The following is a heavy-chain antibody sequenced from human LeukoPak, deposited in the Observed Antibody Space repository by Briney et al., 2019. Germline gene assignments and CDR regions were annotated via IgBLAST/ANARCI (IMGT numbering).Heavy chain of an antibody. CDR2: INAGNGST. J-gene: IGHJ5*02. D-gene: IGHD2-15*01. CDR3: AREGGYCSGGSCYFWFDP. V-gene: IGHV1-3*01. CDR1: GYTFTSYA. Sequence: ASVKVSCKASGYTFTSYAMHWVRQAPGQRLEWMGWINAGNGSTKYSQKFQGRVTITRDTSASTAYMELSSLRSEDTAVYYCAREGGYCSGGSCYFWFDPWGQGTLVTVSS.